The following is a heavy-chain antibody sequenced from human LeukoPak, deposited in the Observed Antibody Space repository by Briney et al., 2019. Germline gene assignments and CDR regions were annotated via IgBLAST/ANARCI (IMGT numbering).Heavy chain of an antibody. V-gene: IGHV4-39*07. Sequence: PSETLSLTCTVSGGSISSSSYYWGWIRQPPGKGLEWIGSIYYSGSTNYNPSLKSRVTISVDTSKNQFSLKLSSVTAADTAVYYCARDIGVCSGGSCYSSGYFDYWGQGTLVTVSS. J-gene: IGHJ4*02. CDR1: GGSISSSSYY. CDR3: ARDIGVCSGGSCYSSGYFDY. CDR2: IYYSGST. D-gene: IGHD2-15*01.